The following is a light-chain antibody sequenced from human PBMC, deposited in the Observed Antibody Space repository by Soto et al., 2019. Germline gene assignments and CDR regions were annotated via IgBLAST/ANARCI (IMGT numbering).Light chain of an antibody. CDR2: EVT. Sequence: QSVLTQPPSASGSPGQSVAISCTGTSSDVGGNNYVSWYQQHPGKAPKLMVYEVTKRPSGVPDRFSGSKSGNTASLTVSGLQDKDEADYYCSSYAGSNNVIFGGGTKLTVL. CDR1: SSDVGGNNY. CDR3: SSYAGSNNVI. J-gene: IGLJ2*01. V-gene: IGLV2-8*01.